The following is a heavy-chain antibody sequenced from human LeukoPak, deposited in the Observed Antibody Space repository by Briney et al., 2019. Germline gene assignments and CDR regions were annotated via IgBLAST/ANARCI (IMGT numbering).Heavy chain of an antibody. CDR3: AKINNNDDY. Sequence: GRSLRLSCAASGFPFTTFGIHWVRQAPRKGLEWVAAISPHGDIEYYTDSVKGRFTISRDNSKNMIYLQMNSLRGEDSAVYYCAKINNNDDYWGQGNLVTVSS. D-gene: IGHD1/OR15-1a*01. V-gene: IGHV3-30*18. CDR1: GFPFTTFG. J-gene: IGHJ4*02. CDR2: ISPHGDIE.